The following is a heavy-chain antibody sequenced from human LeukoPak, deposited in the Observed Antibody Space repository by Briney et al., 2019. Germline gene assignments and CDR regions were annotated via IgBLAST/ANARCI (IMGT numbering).Heavy chain of an antibody. D-gene: IGHD2-2*01. CDR2: ISSSSSTI. V-gene: IGHV3-48*01. CDR1: GFTFSSYS. CDR3: ARGNRNNIVVAPQGY. Sequence: GGSLRLSCAASGFTFSSYSMNWVRQAPGKGLEWVSYISSSSSTIYYADSVKGRFTISRDNAKNSLYLQMNSLRAEDTAVYYCARGNRNNIVVAPQGYWGQGTLVTVSS. J-gene: IGHJ4*02.